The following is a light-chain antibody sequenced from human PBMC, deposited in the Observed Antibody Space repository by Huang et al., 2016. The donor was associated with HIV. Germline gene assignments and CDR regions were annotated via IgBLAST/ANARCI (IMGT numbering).Light chain of an antibody. V-gene: IGKV3-20*01. CDR1: QSISNSY. CDR3: QQYDTSPPT. J-gene: IGKJ4*01. Sequence: EIVLTQSPGTLSLSPGERATLSCRASQSISNSYLAWYQQKPGQDPRPLSYGASSRATGIPDRFRGSGSGTDFTLTISRLEPEDFAVYFCQQYDTSPPTFGGGTKVEIK. CDR2: GAS.